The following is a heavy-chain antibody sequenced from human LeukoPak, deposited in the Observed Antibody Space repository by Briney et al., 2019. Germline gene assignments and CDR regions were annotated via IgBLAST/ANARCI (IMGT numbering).Heavy chain of an antibody. CDR2: VNPGDSDT. V-gene: IGHV5-51*07. J-gene: IGHJ4*02. Sequence: GEPLKISCQASGYTFTTFWIGWAHQMPGKGLEWIGIVNPGDSDTRYSPSFQGQVTLSVDKSINTAYLQWSSLKASDTALYYCARRQIRTHFDYWAQGTLVTVSS. CDR1: GYTFTTFW. D-gene: IGHD1-1*01. CDR3: ARRQIRTHFDY.